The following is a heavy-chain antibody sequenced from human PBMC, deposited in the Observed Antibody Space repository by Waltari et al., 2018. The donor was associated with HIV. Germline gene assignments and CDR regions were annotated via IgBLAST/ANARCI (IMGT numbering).Heavy chain of an antibody. J-gene: IGHJ6*02. V-gene: IGHV4-38-2*02. D-gene: IGHD6-19*01. CDR2: IYHSGST. Sequence: QVQLQESGPGLVKPSETLSLTCAVSGSSISSGYYWGWIRQPPGKGLEWIGSIYHSGSTYAHPSLKSRGTISVDTSKNQFARKLSSVTAADTAVYYCARDGLGPRYYYGMDVWGQGTTVTVSS. CDR1: GSSISSGYY. CDR3: ARDGLGPRYYYGMDV.